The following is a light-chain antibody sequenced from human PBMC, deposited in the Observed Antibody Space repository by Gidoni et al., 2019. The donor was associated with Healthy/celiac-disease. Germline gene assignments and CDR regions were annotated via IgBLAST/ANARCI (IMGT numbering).Light chain of an antibody. V-gene: IGKV1-39*01. CDR2: AAS. J-gene: IGKJ3*01. CDR3: QQSYSNA. CDR1: QSISSY. Sequence: DIQVTQSPASLSASVGARVTITYRASQSISSYLNWYQQQPGKAPKLLIYAASSLQSGVPSRFSGSGSGTDFSLTISSLQPEDFAIYYCQQSYSNAFGPGTKVDIK.